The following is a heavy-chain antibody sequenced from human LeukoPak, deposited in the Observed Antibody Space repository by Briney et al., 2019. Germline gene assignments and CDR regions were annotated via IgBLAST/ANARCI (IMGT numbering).Heavy chain of an antibody. CDR2: INHSGST. D-gene: IGHD1-7*01. V-gene: IGHV4-39*07. CDR1: NASIISSSYY. CDR3: ARREQYSYNWNYRGAFDI. Sequence: SETLSLTCSVSNASIISSSYYWGWIRQPPGKGLEWIGEINHSGSTNYNPSLKSRVTISVDTSKNQFSLKLSSVTAADTAVYYCARREQYSYNWNYRGAFDIWGQGTMVTVSS. J-gene: IGHJ3*02.